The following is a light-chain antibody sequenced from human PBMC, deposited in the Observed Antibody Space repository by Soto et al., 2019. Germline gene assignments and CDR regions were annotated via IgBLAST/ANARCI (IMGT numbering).Light chain of an antibody. Sequence: QPVLTQSPSASASLGASVKLTCSLSSGHNDYAIAWHQQQPEKGPRFLMKLNSDGSHSKGDGIPDRFSGSRSGAERYLTISSLQSEDEADYYCQTWGTGIRVFGGGTKVTVL. J-gene: IGLJ3*02. CDR2: LNSDGSH. CDR1: SGHNDYA. CDR3: QTWGTGIRV. V-gene: IGLV4-69*01.